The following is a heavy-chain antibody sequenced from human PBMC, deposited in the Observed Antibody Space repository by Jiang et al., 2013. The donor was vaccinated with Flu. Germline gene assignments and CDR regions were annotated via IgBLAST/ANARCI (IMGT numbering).Heavy chain of an antibody. CDR2: IKQNGSEK. CDR3: ARDFTVTNAIVDY. D-gene: IGHD4-17*01. CDR1: GFTFSSYW. Sequence: VQLLESGGGLVQPGGSLRLSCAASGFTFSSYWMSWVRQAPGKGLEWVANIKQNGSEKYYVDSVKGRFTISRDNAKNSLYLQMNSLRAEDTAVYYCARDFTVTNAIVDYWGQGTLVTVSS. J-gene: IGHJ4*02. V-gene: IGHV3-7*03.